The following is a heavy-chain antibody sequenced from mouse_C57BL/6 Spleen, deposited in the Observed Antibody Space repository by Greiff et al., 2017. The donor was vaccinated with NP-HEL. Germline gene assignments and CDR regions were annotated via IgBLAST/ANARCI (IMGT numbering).Heavy chain of an antibody. CDR2: IYPRDGST. D-gene: IGHD2-5*01. V-gene: IGHV1-85*01. Sequence: QVQLQQSGPELVKPGASVKLSCKASGYTFTSYDINWVKQRPGQGLEWIGWIYPRDGSTKYNEKFKGKATLNVDTSSSTAYMELHSLTSEDSAVYFCARGEDYYSNYVDYWGQGTTLTVSS. CDR1: GYTFTSYD. CDR3: ARGEDYYSNYVDY. J-gene: IGHJ2*01.